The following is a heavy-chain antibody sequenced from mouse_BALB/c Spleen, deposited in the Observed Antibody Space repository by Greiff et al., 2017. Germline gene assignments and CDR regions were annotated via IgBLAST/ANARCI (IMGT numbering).Heavy chain of an antibody. CDR1: GYSITSDYA. CDR3: ARHGYYLDY. Sequence: VQLQQSGPGLVKPSQSLSLTCTVTGYSITSDYAWNWIRQFPGNKLEWMGYISYSGSTSYNPSLKSRISITRDTSKNQFFLQLNSVTTEDTATYYCARHGYYLDYWGQGTTLTVSS. CDR2: ISYSGST. D-gene: IGHD2-2*01. V-gene: IGHV3-2*02. J-gene: IGHJ2*01.